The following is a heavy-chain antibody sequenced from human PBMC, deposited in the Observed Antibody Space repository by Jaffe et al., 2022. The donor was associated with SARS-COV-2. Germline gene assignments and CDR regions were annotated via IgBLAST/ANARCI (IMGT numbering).Heavy chain of an antibody. J-gene: IGHJ6*02. V-gene: IGHV1-2*04. D-gene: IGHD6-6*01. CDR2: INPNSGGT. Sequence: QVQLVQSGAEVKKPGASVKVSCKASGYTFTGYYMHWVRQAPGQGLEWMGWINPNSGGTNYAQKFQGWVTMTRDTSISTAYMELSRLRSDDTAVYYCARSGKRGSSPLGYYYGMDVWGQGTTVTVSS. CDR3: ARSGKRGSSPLGYYYGMDV. CDR1: GYTFTGYY.